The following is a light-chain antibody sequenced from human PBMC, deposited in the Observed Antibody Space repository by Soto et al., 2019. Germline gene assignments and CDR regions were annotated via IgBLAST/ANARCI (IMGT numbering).Light chain of an antibody. Sequence: DIILSQSPDTLSVSPGERVTLSCRASQSVRSNLAWYQQKPGQAPRLLIYEASTRATGVPTRFSGSGSGTDFTLTITSLQSEDVAVYFCHQYTEYLKVFXQGTKVDIK. J-gene: IGKJ2*01. CDR1: QSVRSN. V-gene: IGKV3-15*01. CDR3: HQYTEYLKV. CDR2: EAS.